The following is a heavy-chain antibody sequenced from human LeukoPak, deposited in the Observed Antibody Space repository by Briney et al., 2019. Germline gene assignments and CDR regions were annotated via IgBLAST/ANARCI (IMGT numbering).Heavy chain of an antibody. CDR2: ISSSSSYI. Sequence: GGSLRLSCAASGFTFSSYSMNWDRQAPGKGLEWVSSISSSSSYIYYADSVKGRFTISRDNAKNSLYLQMNSLRAEDTAVYYCARERPYYYGMDVWGQGTTVTVSS. CDR3: ARERPYYYGMDV. J-gene: IGHJ6*02. V-gene: IGHV3-21*01. CDR1: GFTFSSYS.